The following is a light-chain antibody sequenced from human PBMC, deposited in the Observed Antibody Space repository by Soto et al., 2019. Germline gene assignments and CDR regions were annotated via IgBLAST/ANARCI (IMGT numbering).Light chain of an antibody. V-gene: IGLV1-44*01. CDR2: SHN. CDR1: SSNIGRNT. CDR3: AAWDDSMNVQL. J-gene: IGLJ2*01. Sequence: QPVLTQPPSASGTPGQRVTISCSGSSSNIGRNTVNWYQQLPGTAPKLLIYSHNQRPSGVPDRFSGSKSGTSASLAISGLQSEDEADYYCAAWDDSMNVQLFGGGTKLTV.